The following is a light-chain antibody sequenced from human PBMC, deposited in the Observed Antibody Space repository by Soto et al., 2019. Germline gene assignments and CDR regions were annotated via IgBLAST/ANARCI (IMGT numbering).Light chain of an antibody. J-gene: IGKJ1*01. CDR1: QGLAHSDGGAY. CDR3: VEAVRLPPA. Sequence: ILLTQTPLSLTVTPGQPASISCKTSQGLAHSDGGAYLNWLHQRPGQPPRLLIYKTSNRFSGVPDRFSGSGAGTDFTLKISKVEAEDVGVYYCVEAVRLPPAFGQGTKVDIK. V-gene: IGKV2-24*01. CDR2: KTS.